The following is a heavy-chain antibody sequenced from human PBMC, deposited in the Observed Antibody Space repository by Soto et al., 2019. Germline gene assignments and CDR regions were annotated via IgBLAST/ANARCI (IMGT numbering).Heavy chain of an antibody. Sequence: SETLSLTCAVSGGSISSSNWWSWVRQPPGKGLEWIGEIYHSGSTSYNPSLKSRVSISVDKSKNQFSLKLSSVTAADTAVYYCARAAMGGSSWQFDYWGQGTLVTVSS. CDR2: IYHSGST. J-gene: IGHJ4*02. CDR3: ARAAMGGSSWQFDY. CDR1: GGSISSSNW. V-gene: IGHV4-4*02. D-gene: IGHD6-13*01.